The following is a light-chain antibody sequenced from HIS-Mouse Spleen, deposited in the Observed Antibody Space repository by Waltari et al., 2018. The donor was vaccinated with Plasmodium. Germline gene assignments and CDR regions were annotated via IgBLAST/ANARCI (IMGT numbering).Light chain of an antibody. V-gene: IGLV2-11*01. J-gene: IGLJ1*01. CDR3: CSYAGSYTYV. CDR1: SSDVGGYNY. CDR2: GVS. Sequence: QSALTQPRSVSGSPGQSVTISCTGTSSDVGGYNYVSWYQQHPGKAPKLMIYGVSKRPSGVHDRFSGSKSGDTASLTISGLQAEDEADYYCCSYAGSYTYVFGTGTKVTVL.